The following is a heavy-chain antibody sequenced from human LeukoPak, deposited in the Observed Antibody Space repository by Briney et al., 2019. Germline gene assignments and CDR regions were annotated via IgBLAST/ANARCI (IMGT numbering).Heavy chain of an antibody. CDR1: GGTFSSYA. V-gene: IGHV1-69*05. CDR3: ARGGELGEDYYGMDV. Sequence: GASVKVSCKASGGTFSSYAISWVRQAPGQGLEWMGGIIPIFGTANYAQKFQGRVTMTRDTSTSTVYMELSSLRSEDTAVYYCARGGELGEDYYGMDVWGQGTTVTVSS. D-gene: IGHD1-7*01. CDR2: IIPIFGTA. J-gene: IGHJ6*02.